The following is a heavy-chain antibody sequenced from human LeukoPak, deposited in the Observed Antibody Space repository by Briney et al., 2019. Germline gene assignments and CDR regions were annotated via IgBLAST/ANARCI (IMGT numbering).Heavy chain of an antibody. Sequence: GASVKVSCKASGYTFTSYYMHWVRQAPGQGLEWMGWINPNSGGKKYAQKFQGRVTMTRDTSISTAYMELSRLRSDDTAVYYCARERGGGPLSYYMDVWGKGTTVTVSS. V-gene: IGHV1-2*02. CDR2: INPNSGGK. CDR1: GYTFTSYY. J-gene: IGHJ6*03. CDR3: ARERGGGPLSYYMDV. D-gene: IGHD3-10*01.